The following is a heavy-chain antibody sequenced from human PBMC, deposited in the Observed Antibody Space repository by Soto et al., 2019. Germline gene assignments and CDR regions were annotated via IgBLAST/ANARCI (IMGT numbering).Heavy chain of an antibody. Sequence: EVHLAESGGGLVQPGGSLRLSCAASGLSVSSNFMSWVRQVSGKGLEWVSLIYSGGTTYYADSVKGRFTVSRDNSKNTLYLQVNSLRAEDTAVYYCARGSPVGGSDFWGQGTLVTVSS. D-gene: IGHD3-3*01. CDR1: GLSVSSNF. J-gene: IGHJ4*02. CDR2: IYSGGTT. CDR3: ARGSPVGGSDF. V-gene: IGHV3-66*01.